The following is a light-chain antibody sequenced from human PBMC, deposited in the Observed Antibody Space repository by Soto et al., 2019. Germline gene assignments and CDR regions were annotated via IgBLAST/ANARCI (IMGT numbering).Light chain of an antibody. CDR1: QSFSSN. CDR2: GAS. J-gene: IGKJ1*01. V-gene: IGKV3-15*01. Sequence: EIVMTQSPATLSVSPGERATLSCRASQSFSSNLAWFQHKPGQAPRLLIYGASTRATGIPARFSGSGPGTEFTLTISSLQSEDFAVYYCQQYNDWPRTFGQGTKVEI. CDR3: QQYNDWPRT.